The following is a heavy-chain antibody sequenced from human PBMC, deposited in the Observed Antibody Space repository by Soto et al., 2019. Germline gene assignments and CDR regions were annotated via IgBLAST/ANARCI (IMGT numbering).Heavy chain of an antibody. V-gene: IGHV3-23*01. J-gene: IGHJ4*02. Sequence: LRLSCAASGFTFSSYAMNWVRQAPGKGLGWVSSIDGSGGSTYYAGSVKGRFTTSRDNSKNTLYLQMNSLGAADAAIYFCAKGHAYDAYNHLYFDYWGQGTLVTVSS. CDR2: IDGSGGST. D-gene: IGHD3-10*01. CDR1: GFTFSSYA. CDR3: AKGHAYDAYNHLYFDY.